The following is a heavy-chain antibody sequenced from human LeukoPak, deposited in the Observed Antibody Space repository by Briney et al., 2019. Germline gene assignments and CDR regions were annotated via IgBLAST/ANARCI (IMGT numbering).Heavy chain of an antibody. CDR3: ARGGYYGSGIDAFDI. Sequence: SQTLSLTCTVSGGSISSGGYYCTWLRQPPGKGLEWIGYIHHSGTMYYGPSLKSRLTISVDRSKNQFSLELTSVTAADTAVYYCARGGYYGSGIDAFDIWGQGTMVTVSS. D-gene: IGHD3-10*01. V-gene: IGHV4-30-2*01. J-gene: IGHJ3*02. CDR2: IHHSGTM. CDR1: GGSISSGGYY.